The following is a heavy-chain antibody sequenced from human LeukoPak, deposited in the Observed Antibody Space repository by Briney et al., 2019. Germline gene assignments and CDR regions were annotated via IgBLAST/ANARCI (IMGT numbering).Heavy chain of an antibody. J-gene: IGHJ5*02. V-gene: IGHV1-18*01. CDR2: ISAYNGNT. CDR1: GYTFTSYG. CDR3: ARDPYVWGSYPQNWFDP. Sequence: GASVKVSCKASGYTFTSYGISWVRQAPGQGLEWMGWISAYNGNTNYAQKLQGRVTMTTDTSTSTAYMELRSLRSDDTAVYYCARDPYVWGSYPQNWFDPWGQGTLVTVSS. D-gene: IGHD3-16*02.